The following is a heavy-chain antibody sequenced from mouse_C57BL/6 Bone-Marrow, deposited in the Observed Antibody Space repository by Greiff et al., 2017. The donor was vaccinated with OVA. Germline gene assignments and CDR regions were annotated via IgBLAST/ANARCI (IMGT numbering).Heavy chain of an antibody. D-gene: IGHD2-2*01. J-gene: IGHJ4*01. V-gene: IGHV1-69*01. CDR2: IDPSDSYT. CDR1: GYTFTSYW. Sequence: QVQLQQPGAELVMPGASVKLSCKASGYTFTSYWMHWVKQRPGQGLEWIGEIDPSDSYTNYNQKFKGKSTLTVDKSSSTAYMQLSSLTSEDSAVYYWARALWLRRRGYYYAMDYWGQGTSVTVSS. CDR3: ARALWLRRRGYYYAMDY.